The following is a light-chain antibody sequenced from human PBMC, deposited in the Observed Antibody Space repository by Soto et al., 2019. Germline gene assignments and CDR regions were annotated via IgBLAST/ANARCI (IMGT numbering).Light chain of an antibody. J-gene: IGKJ1*01. V-gene: IGKV3-20*01. CDR3: QQYGSSSWT. Sequence: EIVLTQSPGTLSLSPGERATLSCRASQSVSSSYLAWYQQKPGQAPRLLIYGASSRATGIPDRFSGSGSGTDCTLTISRLGPEDFVVYYCQQYGSSSWTFGQGTKGEIK. CDR2: GAS. CDR1: QSVSSSY.